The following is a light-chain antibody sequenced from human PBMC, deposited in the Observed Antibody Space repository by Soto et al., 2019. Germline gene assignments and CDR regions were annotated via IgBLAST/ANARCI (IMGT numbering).Light chain of an antibody. CDR3: QSYDSRLSAYV. CDR2: DNS. CDR1: SSNIGAGFD. J-gene: IGLJ1*01. Sequence: QSVLTQPPSVSGAPGQRVTISCSGSSSNIGAGFDVHWYRQLPGTAPKLLIYDNSNRPSGVPDRLSGSKSGTSASLAITGLQAEDEAEYYCQSYDSRLSAYVFGSGTKVTVL. V-gene: IGLV1-40*01.